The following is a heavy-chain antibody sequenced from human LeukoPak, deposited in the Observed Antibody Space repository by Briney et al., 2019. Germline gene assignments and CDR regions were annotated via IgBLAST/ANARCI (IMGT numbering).Heavy chain of an antibody. Sequence: GASVKVSCKVSGYTFTKYGIIWVRQAPGQGLEWMGWLSTYNDNTNYAQNLQGRVTMTKDTSTSTAYMELRSLRSDDTAVYYCAREFDYYDDSGYSEDLWGQGTLVTVSS. V-gene: IGHV1-18*01. J-gene: IGHJ5*02. CDR1: GYTFTKYG. D-gene: IGHD3-22*01. CDR3: AREFDYYDDSGYSEDL. CDR2: LSTYNDNT.